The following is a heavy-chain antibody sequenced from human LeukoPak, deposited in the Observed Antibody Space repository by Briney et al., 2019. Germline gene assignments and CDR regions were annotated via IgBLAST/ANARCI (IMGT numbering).Heavy chain of an antibody. CDR2: IYYSGST. CDR1: GGSISSSSYY. Sequence: KSSETLSLTCTVSGGSISSSSYYWGWIRQPPGKGLEWIGSIYYSGSTYYNPSLKSRVTISVDTSKNQFSLKLSSVTAADTAVYYCARRDEVAGCNWFDPWGQGTLVTVSS. V-gene: IGHV4-39*01. D-gene: IGHD6-19*01. CDR3: ARRDEVAGCNWFDP. J-gene: IGHJ5*02.